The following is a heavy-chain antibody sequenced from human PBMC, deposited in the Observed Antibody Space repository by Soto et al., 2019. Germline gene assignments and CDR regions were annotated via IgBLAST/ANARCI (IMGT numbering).Heavy chain of an antibody. J-gene: IGHJ4*02. CDR2: IYYSGST. V-gene: IGHV4-31*03. D-gene: IGHD3-22*01. CDR3: ASSGYSSARFDY. Sequence: PSETLSLTCTVSGGSISSGGYYWSWIRQHPGKGLEWIGYIYYSGSTYYNPSLKGRVTISVDTSKNQFSLKLSSVTAADTAVYYCASSGYSSARFDYWGQGTLVTVSS. CDR1: GGSISSGGYY.